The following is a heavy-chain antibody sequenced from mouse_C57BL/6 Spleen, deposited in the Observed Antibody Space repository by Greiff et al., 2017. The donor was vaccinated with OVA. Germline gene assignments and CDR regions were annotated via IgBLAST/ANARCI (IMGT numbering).Heavy chain of an antibody. D-gene: IGHD4-1*01. CDR3: ARVGLGRGYCYFDV. Sequence: VQLQQPGAELVKPGASVKMSCKASGYTFTSYWITWVKQRPGQGLEWIGDIYPGSGSTNYNEKFKSKATLTVDTSSSTAYMKLSSLTSEDSAIYYCARVGLGRGYCYFDVWGTGTTVTVSS. CDR1: GYTFTSYW. V-gene: IGHV1-55*01. J-gene: IGHJ1*03. CDR2: IYPGSGST.